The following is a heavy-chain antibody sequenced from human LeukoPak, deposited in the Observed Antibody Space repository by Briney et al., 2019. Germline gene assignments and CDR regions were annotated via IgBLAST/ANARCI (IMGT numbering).Heavy chain of an antibody. J-gene: IGHJ4*02. Sequence: GRSLRLSCAASGFTFNSYGMHWVRQAPGKGLEWVAFIRYDGSNKYYADSVKGRFTISRDNSKNTLYLQMNSLRAEDTAVYYCAKEGATPFDYWGQGTLVTVSS. CDR1: GFTFNSYG. D-gene: IGHD1-26*01. CDR2: IRYDGSNK. CDR3: AKEGATPFDY. V-gene: IGHV3-30*02.